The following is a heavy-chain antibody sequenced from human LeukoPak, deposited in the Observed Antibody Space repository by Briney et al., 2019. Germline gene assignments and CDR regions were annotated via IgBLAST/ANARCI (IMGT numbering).Heavy chain of an antibody. CDR1: GYIFTNYW. V-gene: IGHV5-51*01. D-gene: IGHD1-1*01. CDR3: ARGWNFDY. CDR2: IYPADSDT. J-gene: IGHJ4*02. Sequence: GESLXISCRGSGYIFTNYWIGWGPQMXGKGLETMGIIYPADSDTTYSPSFQGQVTISADKSIDTVYLQWSSLKASDTAMYYCARGWNFDYWGQGTLVTVSS.